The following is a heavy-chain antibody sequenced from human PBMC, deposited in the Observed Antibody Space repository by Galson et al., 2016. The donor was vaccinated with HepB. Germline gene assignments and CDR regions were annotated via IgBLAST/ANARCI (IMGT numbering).Heavy chain of an antibody. Sequence: SVKVSCKASGYTFTTYGITWVRQAPGQGLEWMGWISTHSGTTNHAQERQGRITMTTDTSASTAYMELANLKSDDTAIYYCVRDRERSLDCWGQGTLVSVSS. CDR3: VRDRERSLDC. V-gene: IGHV1-18*01. CDR1: GYTFTTYG. CDR2: ISTHSGTT. J-gene: IGHJ4*02. D-gene: IGHD2-21*02.